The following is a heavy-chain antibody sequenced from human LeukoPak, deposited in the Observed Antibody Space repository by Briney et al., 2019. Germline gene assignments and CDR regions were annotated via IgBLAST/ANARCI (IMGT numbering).Heavy chain of an antibody. J-gene: IGHJ4*02. Sequence: GGSLRLSCAASGFTFSSYAVSWVRQAPGKGLEWVSAISGSGGSTYYADSVKGRFTISRDNSKNTLYLQMNSLRAEDTAVYYCANIQAMVRGVTADYWGQGTLVTVSS. CDR1: GFTFSSYA. CDR2: ISGSGGST. V-gene: IGHV3-23*01. CDR3: ANIQAMVRGVTADY. D-gene: IGHD3-10*01.